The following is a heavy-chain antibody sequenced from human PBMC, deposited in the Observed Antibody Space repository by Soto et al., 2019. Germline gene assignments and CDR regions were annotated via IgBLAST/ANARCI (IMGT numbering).Heavy chain of an antibody. Sequence: QVQLQESGPGLVKPSQTLSLTCTVSGGSISSGGYYWSWIRQHPGKGLEWIGYIYYSGSTYYNPSLTIRVTISVDTSKNQFSLKLSSVTAADTAVYYCARAGEKITFGGVIVVFDYWGQGTLVTVSS. J-gene: IGHJ4*02. D-gene: IGHD3-16*02. CDR3: ARAGEKITFGGVIVVFDY. CDR1: GGSISSGGYY. CDR2: IYYSGST. V-gene: IGHV4-31*03.